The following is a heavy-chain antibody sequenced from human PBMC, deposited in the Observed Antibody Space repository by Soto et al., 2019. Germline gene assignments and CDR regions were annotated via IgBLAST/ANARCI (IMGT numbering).Heavy chain of an antibody. Sequence: GGSLRLSCAASGFTFSDYYMSWIRQAPGKGLEWVSYISSSGSTIYYADSVKGRFTISRDNAKNSLYLQMNSLRAEDTAVYYCAREYYDFWSGSSIFDPWGQGTLVTVSS. J-gene: IGHJ5*02. CDR3: AREYYDFWSGSSIFDP. V-gene: IGHV3-11*01. D-gene: IGHD3-3*01. CDR1: GFTFSDYY. CDR2: ISSSGSTI.